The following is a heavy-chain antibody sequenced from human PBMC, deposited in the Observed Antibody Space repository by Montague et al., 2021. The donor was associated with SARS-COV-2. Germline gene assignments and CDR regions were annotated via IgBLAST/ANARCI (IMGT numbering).Heavy chain of an antibody. CDR2: IYYSGST. CDR3: ARDSRTDFDWLFPDSGSYYYYMDV. D-gene: IGHD3-9*01. V-gene: IGHV4-59*01. Sequence: SETLSLTCTVSGGSISSYYWSWIRQPPGKGLEWIGYIYYSGSTNYNPSLKSRVAISVDTSKNQFSLKLSSVTAADTAVYYCARDSRTDFDWLFPDSGSYYYYMDVLGKGTTVTVSS. CDR1: GGSISSYY. J-gene: IGHJ6*03.